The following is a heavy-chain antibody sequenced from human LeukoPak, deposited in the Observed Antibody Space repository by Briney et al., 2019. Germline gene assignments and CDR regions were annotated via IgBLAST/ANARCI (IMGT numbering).Heavy chain of an antibody. CDR1: GGSVSSTSHY. CDR2: IYYSGRT. V-gene: IGHV4-39*01. CDR3: ARLNYDVLTG. J-gene: IGHJ4*02. D-gene: IGHD3-9*01. Sequence: SETLSLTCTVSGGSVSSTSHYWGWIRQPPGKALEWIGIIYYSGRTDYNPSLESRLTISVDTSKNQFSLKLRSVTAADTAVYYCARLNYDVLTGWGQGTLVTVSS.